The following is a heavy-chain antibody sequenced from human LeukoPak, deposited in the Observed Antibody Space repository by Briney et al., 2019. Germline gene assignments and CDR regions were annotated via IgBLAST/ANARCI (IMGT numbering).Heavy chain of an antibody. D-gene: IGHD3-22*01. CDR3: ARARGDYYDSSGYYSFQH. Sequence: ASVKVSCTASGYTFTGYYMHWVRQAPGQGLEWMGWINPDSGGTNYAQKFQGRVTMTRDTSISTAYMELSRLRSDDTAVYYCARARGDYYDSSGYYSFQHWGQGTLVTVSS. J-gene: IGHJ1*01. V-gene: IGHV1-2*02. CDR2: INPDSGGT. CDR1: GYTFTGYY.